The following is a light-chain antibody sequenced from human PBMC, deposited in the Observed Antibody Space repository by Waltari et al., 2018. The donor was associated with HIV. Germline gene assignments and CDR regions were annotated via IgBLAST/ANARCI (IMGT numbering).Light chain of an antibody. CDR3: SSYTGSNTLCV. V-gene: IGLV2-14*03. CDR2: DVS. J-gene: IGLJ1*01. CDR1: SSDIGRYNY. Sequence: QSALTQPASVSGSPGQSITISCTGASSDIGRYNYVSWYQQHPDKAPKLIIYDVSSRPSGISDRFSGSKSGNSASLTISGLQDEDEADYYRSSYTGSNTLCVIGTGTRVTVL.